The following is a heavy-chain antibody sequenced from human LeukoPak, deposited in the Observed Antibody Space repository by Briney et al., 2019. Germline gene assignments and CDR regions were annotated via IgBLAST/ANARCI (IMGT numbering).Heavy chain of an antibody. CDR1: GGSFSGYY. V-gene: IGHV4-34*01. CDR3: ARARRGYSYGSSIFDP. Sequence: SETLSLTCAVYGGSFSGYYWSWIRQPPGKGLEWIGEINHSGSTNCNPSLTSRVTISVDTSKNQFSLKLSSVTAADTAVYYCARARRGYSYGSSIFDPWGQGTLVTVSS. D-gene: IGHD5-18*01. CDR2: INHSGST. J-gene: IGHJ5*02.